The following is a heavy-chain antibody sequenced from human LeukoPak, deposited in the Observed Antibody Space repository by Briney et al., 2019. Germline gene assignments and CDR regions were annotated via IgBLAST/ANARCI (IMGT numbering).Heavy chain of an antibody. CDR1: GYTFTGYY. CDR2: INPNSGGT. CDR3: ASLTSGYLLEYFQH. J-gene: IGHJ1*01. Sequence: ASVKVSCKASGYTFTGYYMHWVRQAPGQGLEWMGRINPNSGGTNYAQKFQGRVTMTRDTSISTAYMELSRLRSDDTAEYYCASLTSGYLLEYFQHWGQGTLVTVSS. D-gene: IGHD3-22*01. V-gene: IGHV1-2*06.